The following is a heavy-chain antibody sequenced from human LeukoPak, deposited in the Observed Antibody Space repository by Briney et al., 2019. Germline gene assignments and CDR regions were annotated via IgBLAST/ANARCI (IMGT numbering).Heavy chain of an antibody. J-gene: IGHJ4*02. CDR3: ATYRQVLLPFES. V-gene: IGHV3-23*01. CDR1: GFTFSSYG. Sequence: GGTLRLSCAASGFTFSSYGMSWVRQAPGKALEWVSSITSSSSHTYYADSVRGRFTISRDNSKSTLSLQMNSLRAEDTAIYYCATYRQVLLPFESWGQGTLVTVSS. CDR2: ITSSSSHT. D-gene: IGHD2-8*02.